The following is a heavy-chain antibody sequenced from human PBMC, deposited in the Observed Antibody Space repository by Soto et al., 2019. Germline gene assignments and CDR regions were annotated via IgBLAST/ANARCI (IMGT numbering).Heavy chain of an antibody. CDR2: ISYETSYK. V-gene: IGHV3-30*18. J-gene: IGHJ4*02. CDR3: AKVSIAKSSAVTFDS. CDR1: GFTFSTYD. D-gene: IGHD2-15*01. Sequence: QVQLVESGGGVVQPGGSLRLSCAVSGFTFSTYDMHWVRQAPGKGLEWVAVISYETSYKNHVDSVKSRFTISRDNSKNTLYLQMTSLRAEDTAVYYCAKVSIAKSSAVTFDSWGQGTLVTVSS.